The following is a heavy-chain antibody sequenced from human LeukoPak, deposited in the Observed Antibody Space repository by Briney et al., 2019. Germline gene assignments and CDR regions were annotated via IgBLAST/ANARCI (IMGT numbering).Heavy chain of an antibody. V-gene: IGHV3-23*01. CDR1: GFTFSSYA. Sequence: GGSLRLSCAASGFTFSSYAMGWVRQAPGKGLEWVSAISDSGGDTYYADSVKGRFTISKDNSKNTLSLQMNSLISDDTAVYYCAKGSGGGRPYYFDFWAQGTLVTVSS. J-gene: IGHJ4*02. D-gene: IGHD2-15*01. CDR3: AKGSGGGRPYYFDF. CDR2: ISDSGGDT.